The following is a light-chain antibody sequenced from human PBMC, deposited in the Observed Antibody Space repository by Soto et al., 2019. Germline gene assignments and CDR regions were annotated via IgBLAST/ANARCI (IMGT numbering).Light chain of an antibody. CDR3: CSYAGSRTYV. CDR1: SSDVGNYNF. Sequence: LTQPASVSGSPGQSITISCTGTSSDVGNYNFVSWFQQHPGKAPKFMIYEVNKRPSGVSTRFSGSKSGNTASLTISGLQADDEADYYCCSYAGSRTYVFGTGTKVTGL. J-gene: IGLJ1*01. CDR2: EVN. V-gene: IGLV2-23*02.